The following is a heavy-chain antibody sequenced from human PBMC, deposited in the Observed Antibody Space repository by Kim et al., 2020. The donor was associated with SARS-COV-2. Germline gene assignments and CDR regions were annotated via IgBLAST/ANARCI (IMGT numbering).Heavy chain of an antibody. Sequence: RFTISRDNAKNSLYLQMNSLRAEDTAVYYCARGEGEAGTFSYYYYYGMDVWGQGTTVTVSS. V-gene: IGHV3-11*06. J-gene: IGHJ6*02. CDR3: ARGEGEAGTFSYYYYYGMDV. D-gene: IGHD6-19*01.